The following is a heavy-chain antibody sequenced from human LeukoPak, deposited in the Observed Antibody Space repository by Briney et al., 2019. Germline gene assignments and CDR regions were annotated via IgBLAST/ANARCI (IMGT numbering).Heavy chain of an antibody. J-gene: IGHJ1*01. D-gene: IGHD6-13*01. CDR3: ARSYDSSSWYTLYFQH. CDR1: GFTFSSYS. V-gene: IGHV3-21*01. CDR2: ISSSSSYI. Sequence: GGSLRLSCAASGFTFSSYSMNWVRQAPGKGLEWVSSISSSSSYIYYADSVKGRFTISRDNAKNSLYLQMNSLRAEDTAVYYCARSYDSSSWYTLYFQHWGQGTLVTVSS.